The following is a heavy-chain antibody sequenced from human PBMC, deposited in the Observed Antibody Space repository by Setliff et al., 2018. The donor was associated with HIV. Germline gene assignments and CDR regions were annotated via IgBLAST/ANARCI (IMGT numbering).Heavy chain of an antibody. D-gene: IGHD3-10*01. J-gene: IGHJ5*02. V-gene: IGHV5-10-1*01. CDR2: MDPSNSYT. Sequence: GESLKISCKGSGYNFANHYISWARQKPGKGLEWMGKMDPSNSYTNYDPSFQGHVTMSADTSINTAYLHFNNLKASDSAIYYCARHGEEHPSSFFDPWGQGTLVPVSS. CDR1: GYNFANHY. CDR3: ARHGEEHPSSFFDP.